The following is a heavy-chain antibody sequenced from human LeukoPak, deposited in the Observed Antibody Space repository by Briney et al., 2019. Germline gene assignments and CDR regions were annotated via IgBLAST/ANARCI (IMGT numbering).Heavy chain of an antibody. CDR2: ISSSSSYI. CDR1: GFTVINYA. V-gene: IGHV3-21*01. D-gene: IGHD3-22*01. Sequence: PGGSLRLSCAASGFTVINYAMNWVRQAPGKGLEWVSSISSSSSYIYYADSVKGRFTISRDNAKNSLYLQMNSLRAEDTAVYYCARDQGHYYDSSGYYFDYWGQGTLVTVSS. J-gene: IGHJ4*02. CDR3: ARDQGHYYDSSGYYFDY.